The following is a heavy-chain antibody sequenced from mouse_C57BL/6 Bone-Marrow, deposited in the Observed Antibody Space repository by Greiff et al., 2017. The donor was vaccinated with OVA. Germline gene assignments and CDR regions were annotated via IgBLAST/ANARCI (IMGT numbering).Heavy chain of an antibody. Sequence: VQLQQSGPELVKPGASVKLSCKASGYTFTSYDINWVKQRPGQGLEWIGWISPRDGSTKYNEKFKGKATLTVDTSSSTASMQLHSLKAEDSAVYFCARLLLRVYFDVWGTGTTVTVAS. V-gene: IGHV1-85*01. D-gene: IGHD1-1*01. J-gene: IGHJ1*03. CDR2: ISPRDGST. CDR3: ARLLLRVYFDV. CDR1: GYTFTSYD.